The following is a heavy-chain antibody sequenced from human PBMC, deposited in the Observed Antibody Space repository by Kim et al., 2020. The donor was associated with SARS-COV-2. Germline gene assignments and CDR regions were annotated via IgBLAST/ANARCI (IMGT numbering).Heavy chain of an antibody. D-gene: IGHD3-22*01. V-gene: IGHV3-23*01. CDR3: AKSSSTMIVVAPDY. Sequence: ADAVKGRSTISRDKSKNTLYLQMNSLRAEVTAVYYGAKSSSTMIVVAPDYWGQGTLVTVSS. J-gene: IGHJ4*02.